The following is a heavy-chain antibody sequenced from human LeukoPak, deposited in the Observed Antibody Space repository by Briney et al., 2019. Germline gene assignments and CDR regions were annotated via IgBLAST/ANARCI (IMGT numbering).Heavy chain of an antibody. CDR1: GDSVSSNSAA. Sequence: SQTLSLTCAISGDSVSSNSAAVIWITHSPSRGLECLGRTYYRSKWYNEYAVSVKSPTTINPDPSKNQFSLQLTSVTPEDTAVYYCARETLQPVVGANRPFDYWGQGTLVTVSS. D-gene: IGHD1-26*01. V-gene: IGHV6-1*01. CDR2: TYYRSKWYN. J-gene: IGHJ4*02. CDR3: ARETLQPVVGANRPFDY.